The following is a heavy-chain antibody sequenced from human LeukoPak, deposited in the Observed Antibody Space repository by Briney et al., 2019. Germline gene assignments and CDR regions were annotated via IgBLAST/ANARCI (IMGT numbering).Heavy chain of an antibody. Sequence: ASVKVSCKASGYTFTSYDINWVRQATGQGLEWMRWMNPNSGNTGYAQKFQGRVTMTRNTSISTAYMELSSLRSEDTAVYYCARSSYGSGGNWFDPWGQGTLVTVSS. CDR1: GYTFTSYD. V-gene: IGHV1-8*01. CDR3: ARSSYGSGGNWFDP. CDR2: MNPNSGNT. D-gene: IGHD3-10*01. J-gene: IGHJ5*02.